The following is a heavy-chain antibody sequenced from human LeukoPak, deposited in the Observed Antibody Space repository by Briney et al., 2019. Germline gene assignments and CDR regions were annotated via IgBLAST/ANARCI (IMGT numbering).Heavy chain of an antibody. D-gene: IGHD2-21*01. Sequence: GGSLRLSCVGSGFTFRSHAMSWVRQAPEKGLEFVSGIYENGGTTYYADSVKGRFSISRDNSKNTLYLQMDSLRGEDTAVYYCAKDFRIGYSAHFDYWGQGALVTVS. CDR2: IYENGGTT. CDR1: GFTFRSHA. J-gene: IGHJ4*02. CDR3: AKDFRIGYSAHFDY. V-gene: IGHV3-23*01.